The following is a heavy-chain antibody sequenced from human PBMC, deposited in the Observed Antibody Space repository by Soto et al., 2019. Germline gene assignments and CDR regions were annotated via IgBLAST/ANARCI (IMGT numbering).Heavy chain of an antibody. CDR3: AREGPPAPAVGAMGGSFDY. V-gene: IGHV3-11*01. Sequence: GGSLRLSCAASGFTFSDYYMSWIRQAPGKGLEWVSYISSSGSTIYYADSVKGRFTISRDNAKNSLYLQMNSLRAEDTAVYYCAREGPPAPAVGAMGGSFDYWGQGTLVTVSS. CDR2: ISSSGSTI. D-gene: IGHD1-26*01. CDR1: GFTFSDYY. J-gene: IGHJ4*02.